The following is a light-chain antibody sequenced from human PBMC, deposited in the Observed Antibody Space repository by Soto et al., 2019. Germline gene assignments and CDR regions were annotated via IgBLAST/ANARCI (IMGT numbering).Light chain of an antibody. CDR2: GAS. J-gene: IGKJ5*01. CDR3: QQYNGWPIT. CDR1: QSINSN. V-gene: IGKV3-15*01. Sequence: EVVMRQSPATLSVSPGERATLSCRASQSINSNLAWYQQRPGQAPRLLIYGASTRATGFPARFSGSGSGTEFTLTISSLQSEDFAVYYCQQYNGWPITFGQGTLLEI.